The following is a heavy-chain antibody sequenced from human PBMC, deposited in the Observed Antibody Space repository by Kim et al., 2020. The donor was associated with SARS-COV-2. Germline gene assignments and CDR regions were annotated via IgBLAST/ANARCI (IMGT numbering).Heavy chain of an antibody. CDR1: EFTFSTYW. CDR3: ARASSTSCPCYYMDV. Sequence: GGSLRLSCAASEFTFSTYWMYWVRQAPGKGLVWVSRISSSGNSTNYADSMKGRFTISRDNAKNTLYLQMNSLRAEDTAVYYCARASSTSCPCYYMDVWGKGTTVTVYS. CDR2: ISSSGNST. J-gene: IGHJ6*03. V-gene: IGHV3-74*01. D-gene: IGHD2-2*01.